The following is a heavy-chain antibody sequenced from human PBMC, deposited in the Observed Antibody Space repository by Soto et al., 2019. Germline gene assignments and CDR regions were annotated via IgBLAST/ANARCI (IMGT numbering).Heavy chain of an antibody. CDR3: VKRGNQWGAFAL. V-gene: IGHV3-23*01. Sequence: VQLLESGGDLVQPGGSLRLSCVASGFILNNYAMSWVRQAPGKGLEWVSTIGGTDGDSDDVPWYDDSVKCRYTISRAISANTLFLRVDNLRVEDSALYYCVKRGNQWGAFALWGQGTTVVVSS. CDR2: IGGTDGDSDDVP. D-gene: IGHD3-16*01. CDR1: GFILNNYA. J-gene: IGHJ3*01.